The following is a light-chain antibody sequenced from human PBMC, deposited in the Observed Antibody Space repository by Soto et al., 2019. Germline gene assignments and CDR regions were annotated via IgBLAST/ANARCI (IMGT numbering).Light chain of an antibody. Sequence: DIQLTQSPSFLSPSTGESVTITFRASQVISTSLAWYQVKPGKAPKLLIYAASTLESGVPSRFGATVSGTEFSLTITSLQPEDFATYYCQQLFDSPITFGQGTRLEIK. CDR1: QVISTS. CDR3: QQLFDSPIT. V-gene: IGKV1-9*01. J-gene: IGKJ5*01. CDR2: AAS.